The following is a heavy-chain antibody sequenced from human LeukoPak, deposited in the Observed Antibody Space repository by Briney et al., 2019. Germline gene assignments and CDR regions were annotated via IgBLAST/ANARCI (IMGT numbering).Heavy chain of an antibody. CDR2: IYYSGST. CDR1: GGSVSSYY. J-gene: IGHJ4*02. CDR3: AGSYGSGSYPVTLDY. V-gene: IGHV4-59*08. D-gene: IGHD3-10*01. Sequence: PSETLSLTCTVSGGSVSSYYWSWIRQPPGKGLEWIGYIYYSGSTSYNPSLKSRVTISVDTSKNQFSLKLSSVTAADTAVYYCAGSYGSGSYPVTLDYWGQGTLVTVSS.